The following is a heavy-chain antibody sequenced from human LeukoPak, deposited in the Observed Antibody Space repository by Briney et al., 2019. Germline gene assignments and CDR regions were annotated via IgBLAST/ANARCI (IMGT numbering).Heavy chain of an antibody. Sequence: ASVKVSCKASGYTFTSYYMHWVRQAPGQGLEWMGIINPSGGSTSYAQKFQGRVTMTRDTSTSTVYMELSSLRSEDTAVYYCARAYCSSTSCTLYYFDYWGQGTLVTVSS. D-gene: IGHD2-2*01. J-gene: IGHJ4*02. V-gene: IGHV1-46*01. CDR1: GYTFTSYY. CDR3: ARAYCSSTSCTLYYFDY. CDR2: INPSGGST.